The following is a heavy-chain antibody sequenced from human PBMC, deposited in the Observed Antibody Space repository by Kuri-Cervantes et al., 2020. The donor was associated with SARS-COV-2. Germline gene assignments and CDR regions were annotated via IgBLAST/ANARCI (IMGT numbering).Heavy chain of an antibody. CDR1: GFTFSSYE. D-gene: IGHD4-11*01. J-gene: IGHJ1*01. CDR3: AKDDHSTYWYRDLGSLQH. CDR2: ISSSGSTI. Sequence: GGSLRLSCAASGFTFSSYEMNWVRQAPGKGLEWVSYISSSGSTIYYADSVKGRVTISRDNSKNMLYLQMNSLRPEDTALYYCAKDDHSTYWYRDLGSLQHWGQGTLVTVSS. V-gene: IGHV3-48*03.